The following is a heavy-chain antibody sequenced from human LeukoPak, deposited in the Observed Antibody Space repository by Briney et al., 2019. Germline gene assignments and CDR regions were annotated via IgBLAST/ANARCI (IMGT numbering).Heavy chain of an antibody. D-gene: IGHD2-2*01. CDR2: IWYDGSNK. V-gene: IGHV3-33*01. CDR1: GFTFSSYG. J-gene: IGHJ4*02. CDR3: ARERVYHRSPGFLDY. Sequence: PGRSLRLSCAASGFTFSSYGMHWVRQAPGKGLEWVAVIWYDGSNKYYADSVKGRFTISRDNSKNTLYLQMNSLRAEDTAVYYCARERVYHRSPGFLDYWGQGTLVTVSS.